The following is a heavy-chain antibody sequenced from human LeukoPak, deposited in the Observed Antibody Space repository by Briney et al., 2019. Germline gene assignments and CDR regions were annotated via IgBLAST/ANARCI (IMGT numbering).Heavy chain of an antibody. CDR2: IYYSGST. D-gene: IGHD3-10*01. V-gene: IGHV4-31*03. CDR1: GGSISSGGYY. Sequence: SETLSLTCTVSGGSISSGGYYWSWIRQHPGKGLEWIGYIYYSGSTYYNPSLKSRVTISVYTSKNQFSLKLSSVTAADTAVHYCARTSRPRKLITMVRGRVDWYFALWGRGTLVTVSS. CDR3: ARTSRPRKLITMVRGRVDWYFAL. J-gene: IGHJ2*01.